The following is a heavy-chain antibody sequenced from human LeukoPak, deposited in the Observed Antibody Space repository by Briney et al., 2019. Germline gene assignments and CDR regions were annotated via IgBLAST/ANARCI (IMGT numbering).Heavy chain of an antibody. CDR3: ARERYFWH. J-gene: IGHJ1*01. CDR2: ISGSGGVT. CDR1: GFTFSSYA. Sequence: GGSLRLSCAASGFTFSSYAMTWVRQAPGKGLEWVSAISGSGGVTFYADSVKGRFTFSRDNSKNTLSLQMNSLSAEDTAVYYCARERYFWHWGQGTLVTVSS. V-gene: IGHV3-23*01.